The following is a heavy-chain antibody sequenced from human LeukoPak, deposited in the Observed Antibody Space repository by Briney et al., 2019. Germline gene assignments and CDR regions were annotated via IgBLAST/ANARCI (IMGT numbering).Heavy chain of an antibody. V-gene: IGHV3-23*01. CDR1: GFTFSSYA. CDR3: AKIVKGNYYDSSGYYYRYFDY. CDR2: ISGSGGST. J-gene: IGHJ4*02. Sequence: GGSLRLSCAASGFTFSSYAMSWVRQAPGKGLEWVSAISGSGGSTYYADSVKGRLTISRDNSKNTLYLQMNSLRAEDTAVYYCAKIVKGNYYDSSGYYYRYFDYWGQGTLVTVSS. D-gene: IGHD3-22*01.